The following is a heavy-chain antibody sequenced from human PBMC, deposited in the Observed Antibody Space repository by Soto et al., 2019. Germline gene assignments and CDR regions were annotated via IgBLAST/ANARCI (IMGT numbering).Heavy chain of an antibody. V-gene: IGHV4-59*01. CDR1: GGSISSYY. CDR3: ARGSGDCSGGSCYSGPPDY. D-gene: IGHD2-15*01. CDR2: IYYSGST. J-gene: IGHJ4*02. Sequence: QVQLQESGPGLVKPSETLSLTCTVSGGSISSYYWSWIRQPPGKGLEWIGYIYYSGSTNYNPSLKSRFTISVDTSKNQFSLKLSSVTAADTAVYYCARGSGDCSGGSCYSGPPDYWGQGTLVTVSS.